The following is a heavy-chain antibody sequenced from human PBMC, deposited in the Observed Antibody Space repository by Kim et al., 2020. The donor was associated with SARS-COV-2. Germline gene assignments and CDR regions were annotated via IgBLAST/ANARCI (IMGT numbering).Heavy chain of an antibody. V-gene: IGHV3-23*01. CDR2: LSGTGATI. Sequence: GGSLRLSCGASGFTFRTDAMSWVRQAPGKGLEWVSSLSGTGATIYYADSVKGWFTISRDNSKNTLYLQMNSLRAEDTAVYYCAKGGLRCPDTWGQGTLVTVSS. J-gene: IGHJ5*02. CDR3: AKGGLRCPDT. CDR1: GFTFRTDA. D-gene: IGHD4-17*01.